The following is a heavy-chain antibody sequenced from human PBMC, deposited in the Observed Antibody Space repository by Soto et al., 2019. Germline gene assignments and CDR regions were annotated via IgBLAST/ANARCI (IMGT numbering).Heavy chain of an antibody. V-gene: IGHV4-59*01. CDR1: GGSISSYY. D-gene: IGHD2-15*01. J-gene: IGHJ3*02. CDR2: IYYSGST. Sequence: SETLSLTCTVSGGSISSYYWSWIRQPPGKGLEWIGYIYYSGSTNYNPSLKSRVTISVDTSKNQFSLKLSSVTAADMAVYYCASILGYCSGGSCRDSWGQGTMVTVS. CDR3: ASILGYCSGGSCRDS.